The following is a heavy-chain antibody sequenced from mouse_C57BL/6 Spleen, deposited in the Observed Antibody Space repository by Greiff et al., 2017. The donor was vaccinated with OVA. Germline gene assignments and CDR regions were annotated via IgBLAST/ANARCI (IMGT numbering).Heavy chain of an antibody. V-gene: IGHV1-69*01. D-gene: IGHD1-1*01. J-gene: IGHJ1*03. Sequence: QVQLQQPGAELVMPGASVKLSCKASGYTFTSYWMHWVKQRPGQGLEWIGEIDPSDSYTNYNQKFKGKSTLTVDKSSSTAYMQLSSLTSEDSAVYYGASRYYYGSSYVYFDVWGTGTTVTVSS. CDR2: IDPSDSYT. CDR3: ASRYYYGSSYVYFDV. CDR1: GYTFTSYW.